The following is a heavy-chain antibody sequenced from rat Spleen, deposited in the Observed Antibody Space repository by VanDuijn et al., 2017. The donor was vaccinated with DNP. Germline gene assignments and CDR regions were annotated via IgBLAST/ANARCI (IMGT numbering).Heavy chain of an antibody. CDR3: TRRGYTTDYYDY. CDR1: GFTFSSYW. J-gene: IGHJ2*01. V-gene: IGHV5-58*01. D-gene: IGHD1-6*01. CDR2: INTDGGST. Sequence: EVQLVESGGGLVQPGRSLKLSCVASGFTFSSYWMYWIRQAPGKGLEWVSSINTDGGSTYYRDSVKGRFSISRDNAKNTQFLQMDSLRSEDTATYYCTRRGYTTDYYDYWGQGVMVTVSS.